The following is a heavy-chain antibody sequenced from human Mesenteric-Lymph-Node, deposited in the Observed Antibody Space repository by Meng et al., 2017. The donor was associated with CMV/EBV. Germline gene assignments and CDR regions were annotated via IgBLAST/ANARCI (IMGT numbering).Heavy chain of an antibody. V-gene: IGHV3-30*02. CDR3: AKLPGYCSGGSCYGGDY. D-gene: IGHD2-15*01. Sequence: GESLKISCAASGFTFRNYGMHWVRQAPGKGLEWVAFIRYDGSNKYYADSVKGRFTISRDNSKNTLYLQMNSLRAEDTAVYYCAKLPGYCSGGSCYGGDYWGQGTLVTVSS. J-gene: IGHJ4*02. CDR2: IRYDGSNK. CDR1: GFTFRNYG.